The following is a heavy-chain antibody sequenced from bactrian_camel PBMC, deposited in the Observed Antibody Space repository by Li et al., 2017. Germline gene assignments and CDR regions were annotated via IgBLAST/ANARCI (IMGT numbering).Heavy chain of an antibody. CDR3: VRNLVDTAAP. J-gene: IGHJ4*01. CDR1: GFIFNNYY. Sequence: VQLVESGGGLVQPGGSLRLSCAASGFIFNNYYMSWVRQAPGKGLEWVSSLSDGGGSTYYADSVKGRFTISGDNARNTVYLQMNSLKPEDSAVYYCVRNLVDTAAPWGQGTQVTVS. V-gene: IGHV3S40*01. CDR2: LSDGGGST.